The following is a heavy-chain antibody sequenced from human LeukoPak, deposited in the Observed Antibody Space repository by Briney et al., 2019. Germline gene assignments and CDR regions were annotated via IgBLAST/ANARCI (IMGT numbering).Heavy chain of an antibody. Sequence: GGSLRLSCAASGFTFSSYWMHWVRQAPGKGLVWVSRINSDGSSTSYADSVKGRFTISRDNAKNTLYLQMSSLRAEDTAVYYCARDEGSNYYDSSGYYPTPHFFDYWGQGTLVTVSS. CDR1: GFTFSSYW. CDR2: INSDGSST. V-gene: IGHV3-74*01. J-gene: IGHJ4*02. CDR3: ARDEGSNYYDSSGYYPTPHFFDY. D-gene: IGHD3-22*01.